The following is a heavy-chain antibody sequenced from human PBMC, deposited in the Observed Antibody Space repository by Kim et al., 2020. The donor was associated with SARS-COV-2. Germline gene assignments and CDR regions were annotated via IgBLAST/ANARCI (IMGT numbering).Heavy chain of an antibody. J-gene: IGHJ6*02. CDR1: GDRVSSNSAA. V-gene: IGHV6-1*01. D-gene: IGHD1-26*01. CDR2: TYYRSKWYN. CDR3: ARDLVVGATSYYYYYGMDV. Sequence: SQTLSLTCAISGDRVSSNSAAWNWIRQSPSRGLEWLGRTYYRSKWYNDYAVSVKSRITINPDTSKNQFSLQLNSVTPEDTAVYYCARDLVVGATSYYYYYGMDVWGQGTTVTVSS.